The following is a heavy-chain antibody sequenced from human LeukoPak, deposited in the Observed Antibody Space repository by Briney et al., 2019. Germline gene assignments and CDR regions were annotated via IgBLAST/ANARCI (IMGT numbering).Heavy chain of an antibody. CDR3: ARGGLYCSSTSCSHDAFDI. CDR1: GGSISSGGYY. Sequence: SETLSLTCTVSGGSISSGGYYWSWIRQPPGKGLEWIGYIYHSGSTYYNPSLKSRVTISVDRSKNQFSLKLSSVTAADTAVYYCARGGLYCSSTSCSHDAFDIWGQGTMVTVSS. D-gene: IGHD2-2*01. CDR2: IYHSGST. J-gene: IGHJ3*02. V-gene: IGHV4-30-2*01.